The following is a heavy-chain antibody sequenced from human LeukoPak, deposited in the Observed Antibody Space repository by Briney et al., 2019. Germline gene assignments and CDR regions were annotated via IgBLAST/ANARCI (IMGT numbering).Heavy chain of an antibody. D-gene: IGHD3-22*01. V-gene: IGHV4-34*01. CDR2: INNSGST. CDR3: ACEYDISSYSRNYFDH. Sequence: SELLSLTCAAYGGFISGYYRSWIRQPAGEGVELFGDINNSGSTYYNPSLKSRVTISVDTSKNQFSLQLSSLTAEDTAVYYCACEYDISSYSRNYFDHWRQGTLVTDCS. CDR1: GGFISGYY. J-gene: IGHJ4*02.